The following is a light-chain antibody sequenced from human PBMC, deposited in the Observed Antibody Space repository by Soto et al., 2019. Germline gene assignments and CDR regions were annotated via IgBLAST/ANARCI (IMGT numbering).Light chain of an antibody. J-gene: IGLJ3*02. CDR2: YNT. CDR1: SSNIGAGFD. V-gene: IGLV1-40*01. Sequence: QSVLTQPPSVSGAPGQRVTISCTGSSSNIGAGFDVQWYQLLPGAAPKLLIFYNTDRPSGVPGRFSGSKSGPSASLAITGLQAEDEGDYYCQSYDRGLRGGVFGGGTKVHRP. CDR3: QSYDRGLRGGV.